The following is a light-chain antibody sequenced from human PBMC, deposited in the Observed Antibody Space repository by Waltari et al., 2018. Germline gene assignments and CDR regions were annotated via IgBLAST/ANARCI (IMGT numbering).Light chain of an antibody. J-gene: IGLJ1*01. CDR2: EVT. CDR1: SRDVGAYDS. Sequence: QSALTQPASVSGSPGQSIAISCTGTSRDVGAYDSVSWYQHHPGKAPKLVIYEVTNPPSGVSNRFSGSKSGNTASLTISGLQAEDEADYYCCAYTSSSISYVFGTGTKVTVL. V-gene: IGLV2-14*01. CDR3: CAYTSSSISYV.